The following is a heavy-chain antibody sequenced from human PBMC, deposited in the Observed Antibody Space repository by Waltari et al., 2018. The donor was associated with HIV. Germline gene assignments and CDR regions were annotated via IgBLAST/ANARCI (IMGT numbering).Heavy chain of an antibody. J-gene: IGHJ6*02. V-gene: IGHV3-66*02. CDR1: CSTDSHNH. Sequence: EVKVLMSGGATVQPGGYIRLYCVGSCSTDSHNHITTARQAPGEGLEWVSIIYRDGRTDYMDSAKGRFTISRDSPKNTVFLEMNSLRPEDTAVFYCARGSTGLLQARRGYYGLDVWGRGTIVTVSS. CDR3: ARGSTGLLQARRGYYGLDV. CDR2: IYRDGRT. D-gene: IGHD2-8*02.